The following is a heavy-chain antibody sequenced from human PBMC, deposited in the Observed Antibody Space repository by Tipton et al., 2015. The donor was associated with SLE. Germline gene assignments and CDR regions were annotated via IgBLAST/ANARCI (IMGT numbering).Heavy chain of an antibody. Sequence: GSLRLSCTASGNTFYYYGMSWVRQAPGKGLEWVANIQQDGSEKYYVDSVKGRFAISRDNARNSLYLQMSGLGEEDTAVYYCVRDGGPGLVRDYYYFYYGMDVWGHGTTVIVSS. V-gene: IGHV3-7*01. D-gene: IGHD5-12*01. CDR2: IQQDGSEK. CDR3: VRDGGPGLVRDYYYFYYGMDV. CDR1: GNTFYYYG. J-gene: IGHJ6*02.